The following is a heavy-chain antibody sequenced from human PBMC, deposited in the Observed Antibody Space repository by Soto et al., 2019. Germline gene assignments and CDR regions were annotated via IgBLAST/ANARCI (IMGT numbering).Heavy chain of an antibody. CDR2: LFYGGTT. CDR1: GGSISGYY. J-gene: IGHJ5*02. V-gene: IGHV4-39*01. Sequence: QVQLQESGPGLVKPSETLSLTCTVSGGSISGYYWTWIRQPPGKGLEWVGSLFYGGTTDYNPSLRSRLTMSVDTSKNQFSLKLRSVTAADTAVYYCARHRGAAPVSWGQGTRVTASS. D-gene: IGHD1-26*01. CDR3: ARHRGAAPVS.